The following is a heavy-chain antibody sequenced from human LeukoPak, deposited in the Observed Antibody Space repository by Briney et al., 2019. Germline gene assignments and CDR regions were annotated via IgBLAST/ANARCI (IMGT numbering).Heavy chain of an antibody. CDR3: ARDLGNFDRGGSYFDC. Sequence: PGRSLGLSCAASGFTFTNHGFHWVRQAPGKGLEWVALIWYDGSKKVYVDSVKGRFTISRDDLKNTLYLQMNSLRDEDTAVYYCARDLGNFDRGGSYFDCWGQGTLVTVSS. CDR1: GFTFTNHG. J-gene: IGHJ4*02. V-gene: IGHV3-33*01. CDR2: IWYDGSKK. D-gene: IGHD4-23*01.